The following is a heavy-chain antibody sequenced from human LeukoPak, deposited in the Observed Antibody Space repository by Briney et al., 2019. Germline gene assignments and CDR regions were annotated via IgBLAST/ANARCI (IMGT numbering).Heavy chain of an antibody. CDR3: ARAPREGFSGSYHDY. CDR1: GFTVSSNY. D-gene: IGHD1-26*01. V-gene: IGHV3-64*01. CDR2: ISSTGDNT. J-gene: IGHJ4*02. Sequence: GGSLRLSCAASGFTVSSNYMSWVRQAPGKGLEYVSAISSTGDNTYYANSVKGRFTISRDNSKNTLYLQMASLRGEDTAVYYCARAPREGFSGSYHDYWGQGTLVTVSS.